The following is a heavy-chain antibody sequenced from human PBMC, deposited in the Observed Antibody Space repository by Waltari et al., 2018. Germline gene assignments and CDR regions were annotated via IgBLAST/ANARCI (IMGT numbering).Heavy chain of an antibody. J-gene: IGHJ5*02. D-gene: IGHD6-13*01. CDR2: IYYSGST. CDR3: ARVSIAAGGHWFDP. V-gene: IGHV4-59*01. CDR1: GGSISSYS. Sequence: QVQLQESGSGLVKPSETLSLTCTVSGGSISSYSWSWIRQPPGKGLEWIGYIYYSGSTNYNPSLKSRVTISVDTSKNQFSLKLSAVTAADTAVYYCARVSIAAGGHWFDPWGQGTLVTVSS.